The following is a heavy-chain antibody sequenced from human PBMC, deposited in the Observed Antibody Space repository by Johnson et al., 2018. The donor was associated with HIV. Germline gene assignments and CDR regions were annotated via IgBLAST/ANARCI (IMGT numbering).Heavy chain of an antibody. CDR3: AKEERETNAFDI. CDR1: GFTVSSNY. CDR2: IYSGGST. D-gene: IGHD1-1*01. V-gene: IGHV3-53*01. J-gene: IGHJ3*02. Sequence: VQLVESGGGVVHPGGSLRLSCAASGFTVSSNYMSWVRQAPGKGLEWVSVIYSGGSTYYADSVKGRFTISRDNSKNTLYLQMNSLRAEDTAVYYCAKEERETNAFDIWGQGTMVTVSS.